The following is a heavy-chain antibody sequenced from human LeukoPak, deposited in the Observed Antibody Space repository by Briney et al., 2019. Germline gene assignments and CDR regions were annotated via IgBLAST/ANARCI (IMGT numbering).Heavy chain of an antibody. J-gene: IGHJ6*03. V-gene: IGHV3-9*01. CDR3: AKDAYGGATFFYYMDV. CDR2: ISWNSGNI. Sequence: GGSLRLSCAGSGFTFDDDAMHWVRQTPGKGLEWVSGISWNSGNIAYADFVGGRFTISRDNAKNSLSLQMNSLSDEDTAVYYCAKDAYGGATFFYYMDVWGKGTTVTVSS. CDR1: GFTFDDDA. D-gene: IGHD2/OR15-2a*01.